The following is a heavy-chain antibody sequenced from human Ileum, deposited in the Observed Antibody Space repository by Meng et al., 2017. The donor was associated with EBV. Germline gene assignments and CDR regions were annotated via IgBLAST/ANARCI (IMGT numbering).Heavy chain of an antibody. Sequence: QGRLQGSGQGWVKPSGTLRVTCGASGDSVSGGDWWTWVSEPPGKGLEWIGEVYHDGPTNYHPSLKSRVTISLDKSKNEVNLHLNSLTAADTAVYFCARSSPIVRGLDYWGQGTLVTVSS. J-gene: IGHJ4*02. CDR1: GDSVSGGDW. D-gene: IGHD3-10*01. CDR2: VYHDGPT. V-gene: IGHV4-4*02. CDR3: ARSSPIVRGLDY.